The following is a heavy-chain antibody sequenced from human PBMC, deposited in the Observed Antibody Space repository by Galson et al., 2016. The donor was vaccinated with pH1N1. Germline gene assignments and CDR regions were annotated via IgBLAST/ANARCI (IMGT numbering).Heavy chain of an antibody. CDR2: IYYSGNT. Sequence: ETLSLTCAVSGYSIASDSYWAWIRQPPGKGLEWIGTIYYSGNTYCNPSLKSRISISVDTSKNIFSLNLSSVTAADTAIYYCARGNYATTGYYLDFWGRGTLVTVSS. J-gene: IGHJ4*02. CDR1: GYSIASDSY. CDR3: ARGNYATTGYYLDF. D-gene: IGHD3-22*01. V-gene: IGHV4-38-2*01.